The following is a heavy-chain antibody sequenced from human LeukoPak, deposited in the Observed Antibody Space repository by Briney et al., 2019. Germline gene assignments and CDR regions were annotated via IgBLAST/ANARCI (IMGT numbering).Heavy chain of an antibody. CDR2: VYHSGT. D-gene: IGHD3-9*01. J-gene: IGHJ4*02. CDR3: ARHGNPYYDLLTGYFDY. CDR1: GYSIGSGHY. Sequence: SETLSLTCTVSGYSIGSGHYWAWIRPPPGKGLEWIGCVYHSGTYYNPSLKSRVTISVDTSKNQFSLKLSSVTAADTAVYYCARHGNPYYDLLTGYFDYWGQGTLVTVSS. V-gene: IGHV4-38-2*02.